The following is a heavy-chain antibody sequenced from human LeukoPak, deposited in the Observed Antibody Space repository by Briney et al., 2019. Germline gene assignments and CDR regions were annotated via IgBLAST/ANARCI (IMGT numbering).Heavy chain of an antibody. J-gene: IGHJ4*02. CDR3: SKDRGGSGGY. CDR2: ISGSGTTT. D-gene: IGHD2-15*01. CDR1: GLTFRSHG. V-gene: IGHV3-23*01. Sequence: GGSLRLSCAASGLTFRSHGMSWVRQAPGKGLEWVATISGSGTTTNYADSVKGRFTISRDNSKNTLYLQMNSLRADDTAVYYCSKDRGGSGGYWGQGTLVTVSS.